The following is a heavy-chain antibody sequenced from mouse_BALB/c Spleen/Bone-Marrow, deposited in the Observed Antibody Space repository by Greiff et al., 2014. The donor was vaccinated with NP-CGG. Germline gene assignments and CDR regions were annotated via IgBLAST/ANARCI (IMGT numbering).Heavy chain of an antibody. CDR3: ARHEGSYGSSYFDY. Sequence: VMLVESGAGLVKPGASVKLSCKASGYTFTEYIIHWVKQRSGQGLEWIGWFYPGSGSIKYNEKFKDKATLTADKSSSTVYMELSRLTSEDSAVYFCARHEGSYGSSYFDYWGQGTTLTDSS. D-gene: IGHD1-1*01. V-gene: IGHV1-62-2*01. J-gene: IGHJ2*01. CDR2: FYPGSGSI. CDR1: GYTFTEYI.